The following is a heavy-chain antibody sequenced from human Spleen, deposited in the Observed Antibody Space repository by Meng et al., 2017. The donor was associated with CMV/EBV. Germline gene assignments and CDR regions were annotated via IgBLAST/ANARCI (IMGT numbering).Heavy chain of an antibody. CDR3: ARDNGWGPDY. CDR2: IYPNSGGT. CDR1: GYRFTDHY. Sequence: ASVKVSCKASGYRFTDHYFHWVRQAPGQGLEWMGWIYPNSGGTHYAQKFQGRLTVTRDTSISTGYMELSSLGSDDTAVYYCARDNGWGPDYWGQGTLVTVSS. D-gene: IGHD6-19*01. V-gene: IGHV1-2*02. J-gene: IGHJ4*02.